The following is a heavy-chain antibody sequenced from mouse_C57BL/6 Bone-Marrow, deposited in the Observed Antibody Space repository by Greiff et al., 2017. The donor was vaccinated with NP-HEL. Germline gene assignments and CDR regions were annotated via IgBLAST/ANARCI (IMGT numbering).Heavy chain of an antibody. V-gene: IGHV1-55*01. J-gene: IGHJ2*01. Sequence: QVQLQQPGAELVKPGASVKMSCKASGYTFTSYWITWVKQRPGQGLEWIGDIYPGSGSTNYNEKFKSKATLTVDTSTSTAYMQLSSLTSEDSAVYYCAREITTVVRENYWGQGTTLTVSS. CDR2: IYPGSGST. D-gene: IGHD1-1*01. CDR1: GYTFTSYW. CDR3: AREITTVVRENY.